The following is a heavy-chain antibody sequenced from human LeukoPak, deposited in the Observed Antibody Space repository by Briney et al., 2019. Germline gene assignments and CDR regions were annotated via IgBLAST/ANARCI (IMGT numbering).Heavy chain of an antibody. Sequence: GGTLRLSCAASRFTFSSYGMSWVRQAPGKGLEWVSGISSSGGSTYYADSVKGRFTISRDNSRNTLYLQMTSLRAEDTAVYYCARHLLWFGELSGGFDYWGQGTLVTVSS. V-gene: IGHV3-23*01. CDR3: ARHLLWFGELSGGFDY. D-gene: IGHD3-10*01. J-gene: IGHJ4*02. CDR1: RFTFSSYG. CDR2: ISSSGGST.